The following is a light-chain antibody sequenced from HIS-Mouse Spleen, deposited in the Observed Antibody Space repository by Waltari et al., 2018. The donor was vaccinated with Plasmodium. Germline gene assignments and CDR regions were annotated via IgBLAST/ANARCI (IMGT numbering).Light chain of an antibody. Sequence: EIVMTQSPATLSVSPVERATLSCRASKSVSSNLAWYQQKPGQAPRLLIYGASTRATGIPARFSGSGSGTEFTLTISSLQSEDFAVYYCQQYNNWTLTFGGGTKVEIK. V-gene: IGKV3-15*01. J-gene: IGKJ4*01. CDR2: GAS. CDR1: KSVSSN. CDR3: QQYNNWTLT.